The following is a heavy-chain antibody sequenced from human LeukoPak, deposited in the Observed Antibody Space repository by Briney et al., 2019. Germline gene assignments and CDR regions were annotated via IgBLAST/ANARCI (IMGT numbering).Heavy chain of an antibody. J-gene: IGHJ5*02. Sequence: PGGSLRLSCAASGFTFSSYAMSWVRQAPGKGLEWVSAISGSGGSTYYADSVKGRFTISRDNSKNTLYLQMNSLGAEDTAVYYCAKDADSSGYYLNWFDPWGQGTLVTVSS. CDR3: AKDADSSGYYLNWFDP. CDR2: ISGSGGST. D-gene: IGHD3-22*01. V-gene: IGHV3-23*01. CDR1: GFTFSSYA.